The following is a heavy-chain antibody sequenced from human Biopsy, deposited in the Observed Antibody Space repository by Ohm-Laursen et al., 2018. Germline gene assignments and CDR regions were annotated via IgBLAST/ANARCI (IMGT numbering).Heavy chain of an antibody. CDR1: GGSITDDY. CDR2: ISKGGDT. Sequence: GTLSLTCTVSGGSITDDYWSWIRQSPGKGLEWIGFISKGGDTTYNPSLRGRVAISVDTSKNQFSLKLTSVTAADTAIFFCARLYRLDDYWNDDPPDAFDVWGQGTRVTVSS. V-gene: IGHV4-59*01. D-gene: IGHD1-1*01. CDR3: ARLYRLDDYWNDDPPDAFDV. J-gene: IGHJ3*01.